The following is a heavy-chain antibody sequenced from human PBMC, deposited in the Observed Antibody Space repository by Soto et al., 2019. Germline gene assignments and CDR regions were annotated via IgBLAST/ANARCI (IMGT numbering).Heavy chain of an antibody. CDR3: ARRYGASFDY. D-gene: IGHD4-17*01. CDR2: IYYSGST. Sequence: QVQLQESGPGLVKPSETLSLTCTVSGGSISSYYWSWIRQPPGKGLEWIVYIYYSGSTNYNPSLKSRVTISVDTSKNQFSLKLSSVTAADTAVHYCARRYGASFDYWGQGTLVTVSS. V-gene: IGHV4-59*01. J-gene: IGHJ4*02. CDR1: GGSISSYY.